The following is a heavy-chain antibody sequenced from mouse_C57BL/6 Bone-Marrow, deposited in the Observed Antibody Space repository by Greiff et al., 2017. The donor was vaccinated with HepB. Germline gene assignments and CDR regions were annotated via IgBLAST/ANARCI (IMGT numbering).Heavy chain of an antibody. Sequence: VQLQQSGAELVMPGASVKLSCKASGYTFTSYWMHWVKQTPGQGLEWIGDIDTSDSYTTYNQKFKGKSILTVDKSSSTAYKQLSSLTSEDAAVYYCARGGYYFYGYAMDYWGQGTAVTVSS. D-gene: IGHD1-1*01. CDR1: GYTFTSYW. V-gene: IGHV1-69*01. J-gene: IGHJ4*01. CDR2: IDTSDSYT. CDR3: ARGGYYFYGYAMDY.